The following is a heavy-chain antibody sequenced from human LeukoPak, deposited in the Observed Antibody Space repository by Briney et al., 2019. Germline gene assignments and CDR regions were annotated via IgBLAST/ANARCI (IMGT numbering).Heavy chain of an antibody. CDR3: ARVLDYYDSSGHPADGFDI. Sequence: SVKVSCKASGGTFISYAISWVRQAPGQGLEWMGGIIPILGTANYAQKFQGRVTITADESTSAVSMELSSLRSEDTAVYYCARVLDYYDSSGHPADGFDIWGQGTMVTVSS. J-gene: IGHJ3*02. V-gene: IGHV1-69*13. CDR2: IIPILGTA. D-gene: IGHD3-22*01. CDR1: GGTFISYA.